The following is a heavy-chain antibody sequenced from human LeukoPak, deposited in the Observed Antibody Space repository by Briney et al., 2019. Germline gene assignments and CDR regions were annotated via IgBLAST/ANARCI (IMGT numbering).Heavy chain of an antibody. D-gene: IGHD3-10*01. CDR2: ISSSSSTI. CDR3: ARDGFGELLFYYYGMDV. CDR1: GFTFSSYS. J-gene: IGHJ6*02. V-gene: IGHV3-48*01. Sequence: GGSLRLSCAASGFTFSSYSMNWVRQAPGKGLEWVSYISSSSSTIYYADSVKGRFTISRDNAKNPLYMKMNSLRAEDTAVYYCARDGFGELLFYYYGMDVWGQGTTVTVS.